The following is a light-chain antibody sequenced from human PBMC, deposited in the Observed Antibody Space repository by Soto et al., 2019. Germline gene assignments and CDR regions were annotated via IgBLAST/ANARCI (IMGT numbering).Light chain of an antibody. V-gene: IGLV2-14*01. J-gene: IGLJ2*01. Sequence: QSALTQPASVSGSPGQSITISCTGTSSDVGAYNYVSWYQQHPDKAPKLMIYEVSNRPSGVSDRFSGSKSGNAASLTISGLQAEDEAHYYCSSYASTTTPVVFGGGTKLNVL. CDR1: SSDVGAYNY. CDR2: EVS. CDR3: SSYASTTTPVV.